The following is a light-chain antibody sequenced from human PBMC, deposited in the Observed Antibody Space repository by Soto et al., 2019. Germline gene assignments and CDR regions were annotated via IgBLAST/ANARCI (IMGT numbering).Light chain of an antibody. CDR2: GAS. J-gene: IGKJ4*01. V-gene: IGKV3-20*01. CDR3: QHYASSPLT. CDR1: QSISSSY. Sequence: EIVLTQSPGTLSLSPGERATLSCRASQSISSSYLAWYQQKPGQAPSLLIYGASSRATGIPDRFSGSGSGTDFTLTISRLEPEDFAVYYCQHYASSPLTFGGGTKVDIK.